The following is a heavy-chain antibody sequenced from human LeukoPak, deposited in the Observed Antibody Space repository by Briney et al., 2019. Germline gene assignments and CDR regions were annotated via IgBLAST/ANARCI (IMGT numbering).Heavy chain of an antibody. CDR1: GFTFSSYW. CDR3: AREGGWSPIDY. V-gene: IGHV3-7*01. D-gene: IGHD6-19*01. CDR2: IKQDGSEK. J-gene: IGHJ4*02. Sequence: PGGSLRLSCAASGFTFSSYWMSWLRQAPGKGLEWVANIKQDGSEKYYVDSVKGRFTISRDNAKNSLYLQMNSLRAEDTAVYDSAREGGWSPIDYWGQGTLVTVSS.